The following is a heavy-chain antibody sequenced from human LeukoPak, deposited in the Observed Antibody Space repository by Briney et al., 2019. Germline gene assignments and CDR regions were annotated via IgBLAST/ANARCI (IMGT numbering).Heavy chain of an antibody. CDR3: ARGDDGGNYFDY. CDR2: INHSGST. CDR1: GGSFSGYY. D-gene: IGHD3-16*01. J-gene: IGHJ4*02. Sequence: SETLSLTCAVYGGSFSGYYWSWIRQPPGKGLEWIGEINHSGSTNYNPSLKSRVTISVDTSKNRFSLKLSSVTAADTAVYYCARGDDGGNYFDYWGQGTLVTVSS. V-gene: IGHV4-34*01.